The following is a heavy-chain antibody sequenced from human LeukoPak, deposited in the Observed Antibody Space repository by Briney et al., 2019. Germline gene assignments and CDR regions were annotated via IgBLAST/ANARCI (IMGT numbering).Heavy chain of an antibody. Sequence: GAPVKVSCKASGYIFTSYGIAWVRQAPGQGLEWMGWISVYNDNTNYAQKLQGRVTMTTDTSTSTAYMELRSLRSDDTAVYYCARVDGYHSFDYWGQGALVTVSS. CDR2: ISVYNDNT. J-gene: IGHJ4*02. CDR3: ARVDGYHSFDY. D-gene: IGHD5-24*01. CDR1: GYIFTSYG. V-gene: IGHV1-18*01.